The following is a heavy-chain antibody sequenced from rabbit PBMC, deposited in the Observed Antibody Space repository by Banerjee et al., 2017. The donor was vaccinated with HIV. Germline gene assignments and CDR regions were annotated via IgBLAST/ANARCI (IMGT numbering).Heavy chain of an antibody. CDR2: INTSSGNT. J-gene: IGHJ4*01. D-gene: IGHD1-1*01. Sequence: QEQLEESGGDLVKPEGSLTLTCTASAFSFSNKYVMCWVRQAPGKGLEWIACINTSSGNTVYASWAKGRFTIYKILSTTVTLQMTSLTAADTATYFCARGSGGVIGWNFNLWGQGTLVTVS. V-gene: IGHV1S45*01. CDR3: ARGSGGVIGWNFNL. CDR1: AFSFSNKYV.